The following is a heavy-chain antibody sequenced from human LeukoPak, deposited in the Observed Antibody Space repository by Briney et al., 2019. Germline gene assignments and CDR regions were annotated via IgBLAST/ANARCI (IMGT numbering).Heavy chain of an antibody. D-gene: IGHD4-23*01. V-gene: IGHV5-51*01. Sequence: ESLHIPCKASGYSLTSYWIGWVRQLPEKTLDWLGIIHPLDPTPTYSPSFQGHVTISPAHSLNTPHLHRSSPNASHTAMYHSPTNHGDNSKCDHWGQGTLVTVSS. CDR3: PTNHGDNSKCDH. CDR2: IHPLDPTP. CDR1: GYSLTSYW. J-gene: IGHJ4*02.